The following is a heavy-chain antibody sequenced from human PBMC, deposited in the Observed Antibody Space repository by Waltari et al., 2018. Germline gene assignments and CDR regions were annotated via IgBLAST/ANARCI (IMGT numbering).Heavy chain of an antibody. J-gene: IGHJ4*02. CDR3: TRNPGY. V-gene: IGHV3-74*03. CDR1: DFFPAYW. Sequence: EVQLVNSGGGLVQPGGPLRLSCAAPDFFPAYWLAWVRQAPGKGLVWVSRMKTDGTSITYADSVKGRFTISRDSAKNTYYLQMNSLRAEDTAVYYCTRNPGYWGQGTLVTVSS. CDR2: MKTDGTSI.